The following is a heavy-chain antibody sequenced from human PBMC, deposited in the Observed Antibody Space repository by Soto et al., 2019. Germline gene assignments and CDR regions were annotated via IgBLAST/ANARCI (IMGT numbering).Heavy chain of an antibody. CDR3: AKQVIVGPIIDY. D-gene: IGHD1-26*01. V-gene: IGHV3-74*03. Sequence: PGGSLRLSCAASGFTFSYFWIYWVRQAPGKGLAWVSHINSDGSSGTYADSVKGRFTISRDNAKNTLYLQMNSLRAEDTAVYYWAKQVIVGPIIDYWGQGTLVTVAS. J-gene: IGHJ4*02. CDR2: INSDGSSG. CDR1: GFTFSYFW.